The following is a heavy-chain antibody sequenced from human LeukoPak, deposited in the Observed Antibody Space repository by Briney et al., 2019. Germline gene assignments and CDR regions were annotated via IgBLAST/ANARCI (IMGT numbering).Heavy chain of an antibody. CDR1: GFTFSSYA. D-gene: IGHD4/OR15-4a*01. CDR2: IKQDGNEK. CDR3: ARDTLGEGEHANYAVYYFDY. J-gene: IGHJ4*02. V-gene: IGHV3-7*01. Sequence: GGSLRLSCAASGFTFSSYAMSWVRQAPGEGLEWVANIKQDGNEKYYADSVKGRFTISRDKGKNSLDLQMNSLRADDTAVYYCARDTLGEGEHANYAVYYFDYWGQGTVVTVSS.